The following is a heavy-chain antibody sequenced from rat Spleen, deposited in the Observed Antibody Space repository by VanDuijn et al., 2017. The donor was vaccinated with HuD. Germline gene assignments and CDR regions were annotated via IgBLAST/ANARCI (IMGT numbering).Heavy chain of an antibody. V-gene: IGHV5-17*01. CDR1: GFTFSDYA. Sequence: EVQLVESGGGLVQPGNSLKLSCAASGFTFSDYAMAWVRQSPKKGLEWVATILYDGSSTYYLDSVKGRFTISRDNAENTVYLQMNSLRSEDTATYYCAKDGLPGYVLDYWGQGVMVTVSS. J-gene: IGHJ2*01. D-gene: IGHD1-4*01. CDR3: AKDGLPGYVLDY. CDR2: ILYDGSST.